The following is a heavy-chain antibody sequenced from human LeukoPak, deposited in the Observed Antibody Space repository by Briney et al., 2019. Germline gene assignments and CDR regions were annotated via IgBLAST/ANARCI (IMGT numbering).Heavy chain of an antibody. Sequence: GGSLRLSCAASGFTFSSYTMNWVRQAPGKGLEWVSYISSTSGTIYYADSVKGRFTISRDNAKNPLYLQMNSLRAEDTAVYYCARDRSISGLDFWGQGTLVTVSS. CDR1: GFTFSSYT. V-gene: IGHV3-48*04. CDR2: ISSTSGTI. J-gene: IGHJ4*02. CDR3: ARDRSISGLDF. D-gene: IGHD3-3*02.